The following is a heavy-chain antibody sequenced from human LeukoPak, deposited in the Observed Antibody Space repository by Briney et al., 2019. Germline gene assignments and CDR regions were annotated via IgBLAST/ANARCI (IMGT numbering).Heavy chain of an antibody. CDR2: MYISGST. J-gene: IGHJ4*02. D-gene: IGHD3-3*01. V-gene: IGHV4-4*07. CDR1: GGSISSYY. Sequence: SETLSLTCTVSGGSISSYYWRWIRQPAGEGREWIGCMYISGSTNYNPSHQSRVTMSVDTSKNQFSLKLSSVTAADTAVYYCAGNDFWSGYLDYWGQGTLVTVSS. CDR3: AGNDFWSGYLDY.